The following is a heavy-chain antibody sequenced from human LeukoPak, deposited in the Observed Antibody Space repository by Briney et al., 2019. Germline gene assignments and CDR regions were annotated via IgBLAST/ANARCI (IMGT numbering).Heavy chain of an antibody. J-gene: IGHJ5*02. CDR2: IYAGGST. Sequence: HPRGSLRLSCAASGFTVSSNYMKWVRQAPGKGLEWVSVIYAGGSTYYADSVNDRFTISRDNSKNTLYLQMNSLRAEDTTVYYCARGHYYGSGSYCWFDPWGQGTLVTVSS. D-gene: IGHD3-10*01. CDR3: ARGHYYGSGSYCWFDP. V-gene: IGHV3-66*01. CDR1: GFTVSSNY.